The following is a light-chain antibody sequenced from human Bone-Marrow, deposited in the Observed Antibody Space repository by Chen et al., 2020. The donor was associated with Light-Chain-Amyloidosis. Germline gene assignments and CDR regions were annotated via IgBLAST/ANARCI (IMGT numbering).Light chain of an antibody. Sequence: IVMTQSPDSLAVSLGERAAINCKSSQSVLDSSNNKNYLAWYQQKPGQPPKLLIYWASTRESGVPDRFSGGGSGTDFTLTISSLQAEDVAVYYCQHYYSTPLTFGPGTKVDIK. V-gene: IGKV4-1*01. J-gene: IGKJ3*01. CDR2: WAS. CDR3: QHYYSTPLT. CDR1: QSVLDSSNNKNY.